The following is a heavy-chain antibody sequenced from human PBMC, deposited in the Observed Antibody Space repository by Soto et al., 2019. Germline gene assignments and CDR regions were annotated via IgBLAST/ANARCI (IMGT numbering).Heavy chain of an antibody. CDR1: GFTFAHAW. J-gene: IGHJ4*02. V-gene: IGHV3-15*01. D-gene: IGHD1-7*01. CDR2: IKSKADGETT. CDR3: ATDVPGENFPCDY. Sequence: EVQLVESGGGLVKPGGSLRLSCTASGFTFAHAWMSWVRLAPGKGLEWVGLIKSKADGETTDYAAPMKGRFTISRDDSINMLYLQMNSLKTEDTAVYYCATDVPGENFPCDYWGQGTLVTVSS.